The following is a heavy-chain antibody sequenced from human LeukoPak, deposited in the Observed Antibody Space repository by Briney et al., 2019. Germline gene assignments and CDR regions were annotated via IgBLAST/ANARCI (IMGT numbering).Heavy chain of an antibody. V-gene: IGHV1-24*01. CDR3: ATRGGATMPGYYYYYGVDV. Sequence: ASVKVSCKVSGYTLTELSMHWVRQAPGKGLEWMGGFDPENGETIYAQKFQGRVTMTEDTSTDTAYMELSSLRSEDTAVYYCATRGGATMPGYYYYYGVDVWGQGTTVTVSS. J-gene: IGHJ6*02. CDR1: GYTLTELS. CDR2: FDPENGET. D-gene: IGHD5-12*01.